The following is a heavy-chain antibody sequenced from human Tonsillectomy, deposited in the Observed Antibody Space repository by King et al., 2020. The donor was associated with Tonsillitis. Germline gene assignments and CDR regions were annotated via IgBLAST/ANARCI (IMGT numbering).Heavy chain of an antibody. Sequence: EVQLVESGGGLVKPGGSLRLSCAASGFTFSNAWMSWVRQAPGKGLEWVGRIKSKTDGGTTDYAAPVKGRFTISRDDSKNTLYLQMNSLKIEDTGLYYCTWNNWDYTGDYWGQGTLVTVSS. V-gene: IGHV3-15*01. CDR3: TWNNWDYTGDY. CDR1: GFTFSNAW. D-gene: IGHD1-7*01. CDR2: IKSKTDGGTT. J-gene: IGHJ4*02.